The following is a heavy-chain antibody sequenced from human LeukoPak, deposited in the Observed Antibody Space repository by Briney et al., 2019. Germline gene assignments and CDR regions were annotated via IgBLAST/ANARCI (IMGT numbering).Heavy chain of an antibody. CDR3: ARERSYDFWSGAFDY. D-gene: IGHD3-3*01. V-gene: IGHV3-20*04. Sequence: PGGSLRLSCAASGFTFDDYGMSWVRQAPGKGLEWVSGINWNGGSTGYADSVKVRFTISRDNAKNSLYLQMNSLRAEDTALYYCARERSYDFWSGAFDYWGQGTLVTVSS. J-gene: IGHJ4*02. CDR1: GFTFDDYG. CDR2: INWNGGST.